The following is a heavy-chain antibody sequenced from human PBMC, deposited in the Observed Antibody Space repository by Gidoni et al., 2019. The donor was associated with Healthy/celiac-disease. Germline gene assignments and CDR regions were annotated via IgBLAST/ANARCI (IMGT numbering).Heavy chain of an antibody. J-gene: IGHJ4*02. CDR2: MNPNSGNT. V-gene: IGHV1-8*01. CDR1: GYTFTSYD. D-gene: IGHD3-10*01. Sequence: QVQLVQSGAEVKKPGASVKVSCKAYGYTFTSYDINWVRQATGQGLEWMGWMNPNSGNTGYAQKFQGRVTMTRNTSISTAYMELSSLRSEDTAVYYCARGRFVNYYGSGPLDYWGQGTLVTVSS. CDR3: ARGRFVNYYGSGPLDY.